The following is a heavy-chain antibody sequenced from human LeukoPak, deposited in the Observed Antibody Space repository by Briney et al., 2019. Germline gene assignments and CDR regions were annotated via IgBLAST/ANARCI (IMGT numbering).Heavy chain of an antibody. D-gene: IGHD1-1*01. V-gene: IGHV1-69*01. J-gene: IGHJ4*02. CDR3: ATDPGSSPTSNY. CDR1: GGTFSSYA. Sequence: SVKVSCKASGGTFSSYAISWVRQSPGQGLEWMGGIIPIFGTANYAQKFQGRVTITADESTSTAYMELSSLRSEDTAVYYCATDPGSSPTSNYWGQGTLVTVSS. CDR2: IIPIFGTA.